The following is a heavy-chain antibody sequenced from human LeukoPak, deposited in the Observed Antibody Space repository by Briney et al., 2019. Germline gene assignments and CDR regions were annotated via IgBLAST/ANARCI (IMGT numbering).Heavy chain of an antibody. J-gene: IGHJ4*02. CDR3: AREREIVGATYTSEFDY. V-gene: IGHV1-69*04. CDR2: IIPILGIA. Sequence: SVKVSCKASGGTFSSYAISWVRQAPGQGLEWMGRIIPILGIANYAQKFQGRVTVTADKSTSTAYMELSSLRSEDTAVYYCAREREIVGATYTSEFDYWGQGTLVTVSS. CDR1: GGTFSSYA. D-gene: IGHD1-26*01.